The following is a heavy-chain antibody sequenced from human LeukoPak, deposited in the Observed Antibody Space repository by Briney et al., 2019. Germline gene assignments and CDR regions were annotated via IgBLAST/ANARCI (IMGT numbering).Heavy chain of an antibody. CDR1: GHSFTSYW. J-gene: IGHJ5*02. D-gene: IGHD2-15*01. Sequence: GESLKISCNGSGHSFTSYWIGWVRQMPGKGLEWMGIIYPGDSDTRYSPSFQGQVTISADKSISTAYLQWSSLKASDTAMYYCATRYCSGGSCLRGFDPWGQGTLVTVSS. V-gene: IGHV5-51*01. CDR2: IYPGDSDT. CDR3: ATRYCSGGSCLRGFDP.